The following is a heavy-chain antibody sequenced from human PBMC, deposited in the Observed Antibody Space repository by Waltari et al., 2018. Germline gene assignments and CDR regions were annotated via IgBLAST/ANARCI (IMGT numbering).Heavy chain of an antibody. J-gene: IGHJ4*02. D-gene: IGHD2-15*01. CDR3: AREWGPYCSGGSCHLFDY. Sequence: QVQLQESGPGLVKPSQTLSLTCTVSGGSISSGSYYWSWIRQPAGKGLEWIGGIYTSGSTNHKPSLKTRVTISVYTSKNQFSLKLSSVTAADTAVYYCAREWGPYCSGGSCHLFDYWGQGTLVTVSS. V-gene: IGHV4-61*02. CDR2: IYTSGST. CDR1: GGSISSGSYY.